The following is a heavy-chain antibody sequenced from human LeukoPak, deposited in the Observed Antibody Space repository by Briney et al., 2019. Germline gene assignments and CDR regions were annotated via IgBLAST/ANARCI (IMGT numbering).Heavy chain of an antibody. D-gene: IGHD3-3*01. CDR3: ARDFWSNYGMDV. CDR2: IIPIFGTA. CDR1: GGTFSSYA. J-gene: IGHJ6*02. V-gene: IGHV1-69*13. Sequence: SVTVSCKASGGTFSSYAISWVRQAPGQGLEWMGGIIPIFGTANYAQKFQGRVTITADESTSTAYMELSSLRSEDTAVYYCARDFWSNYGMDVWGQGTTVTVSS.